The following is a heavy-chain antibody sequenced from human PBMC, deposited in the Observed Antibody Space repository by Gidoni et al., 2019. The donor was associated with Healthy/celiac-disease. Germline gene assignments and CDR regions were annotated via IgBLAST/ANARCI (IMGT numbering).Heavy chain of an antibody. D-gene: IGHD2-2*02. CDR1: GFSLSPSGIC. Sequence: QVTLRESGPALVKPTQTLTLTCTFSGFSLSPSGICVSWIRQPPGKALEWLALIDWDDDKYYSTSLKTRLTISKDTSKNQVVLTMTNMDPVDTATYYCARIVPALSGSTSCYNGWFDPWGQGTLVTVSS. V-gene: IGHV2-70*01. CDR3: ARIVPALSGSTSCYNGWFDP. J-gene: IGHJ5*02. CDR2: IDWDDDK.